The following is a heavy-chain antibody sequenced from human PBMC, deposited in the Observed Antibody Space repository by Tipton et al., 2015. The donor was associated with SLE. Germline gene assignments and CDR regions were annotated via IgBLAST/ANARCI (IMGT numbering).Heavy chain of an antibody. CDR3: AGGTGITYFDY. J-gene: IGHJ4*02. Sequence: TLSLTCAVSGYSISSGYYWGWIRQPPGKGLAWIGSIYHSGSTYYNPSLKSRVTISVDTSKNQFSLKLSSVTAADTAVYYCAGGTGITYFDYWGQGTLVTVSS. CDR2: IYHSGST. CDR1: GYSISSGYY. V-gene: IGHV4-38-2*01. D-gene: IGHD3-16*01.